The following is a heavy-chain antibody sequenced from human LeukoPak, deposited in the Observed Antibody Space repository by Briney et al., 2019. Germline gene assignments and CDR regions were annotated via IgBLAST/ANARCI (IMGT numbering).Heavy chain of an antibody. CDR3: ARGPGHCGGDCYIGY. Sequence: SVKVSCKASGGTFSSYTISWVRQAPGQGLEWMGRIIPILGTANYAQKFQGRVTITADKSTSTAYMELSSLRSEDTAVYYCARGPGHCGGDCYIGYWGQGTLVTISS. CDR2: IIPILGTA. D-gene: IGHD2-21*01. V-gene: IGHV1-69*08. J-gene: IGHJ4*02. CDR1: GGTFSSYT.